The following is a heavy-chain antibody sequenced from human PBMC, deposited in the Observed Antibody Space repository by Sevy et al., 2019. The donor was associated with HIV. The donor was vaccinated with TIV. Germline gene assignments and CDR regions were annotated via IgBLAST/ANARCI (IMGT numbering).Heavy chain of an antibody. V-gene: IGHV4-34*01. CDR2: INHSGST. Sequence: SETLSLTCAVYGGSFSGYYWSWIRQPPGKGLEWIGEINHSGSTNYNPSLKSRVTISVDTSKNQFSLKLSPVTAADTAVYYCARAPEAPLMVDDAFDIWGQGTMVTVSS. J-gene: IGHJ3*02. CDR1: GGSFSGYY. CDR3: ARAPEAPLMVDDAFDI. D-gene: IGHD2-8*01.